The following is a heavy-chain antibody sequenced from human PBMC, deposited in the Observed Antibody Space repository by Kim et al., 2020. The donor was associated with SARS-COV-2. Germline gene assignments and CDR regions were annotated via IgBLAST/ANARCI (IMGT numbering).Heavy chain of an antibody. CDR1: GGSISSSSYY. V-gene: IGHV4-39*01. CDR2: IYYSGST. CDR3: ARLPRSDYARFDP. Sequence: SETLSLTCTVSGGSISSSSYYWGWIRQPPGKGLEWIGNIYYSGSTYYNPSLRSRVTISADTSKNQFSLKLSSVTAADTAVYYCARLPRSDYARFDPWGQGTLVTVSS. D-gene: IGHD4-17*01. J-gene: IGHJ5*02.